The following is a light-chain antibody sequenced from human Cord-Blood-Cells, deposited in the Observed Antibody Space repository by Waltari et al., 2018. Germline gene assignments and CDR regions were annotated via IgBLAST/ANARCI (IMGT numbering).Light chain of an antibody. CDR1: SSDVGGYNY. CDR3: SSYTSSSTLVV. V-gene: IGLV2-14*01. CDR2: DVS. J-gene: IGLJ2*01. Sequence: QSALTQPASVSGSPGQSITISYTGTSSDVGGYNYVSWYQQHPGKAPKLMSYDVSNLPSGVSNRFSGSKSGNTASLTISGLQAEDEADYYCSSYTSSSTLVVFGGGTKLTVL.